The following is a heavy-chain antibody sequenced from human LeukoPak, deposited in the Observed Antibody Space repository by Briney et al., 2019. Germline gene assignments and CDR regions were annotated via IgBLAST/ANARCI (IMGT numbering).Heavy chain of an antibody. CDR2: MNPNSGNT. D-gene: IGHD2-2*01. Sequence: ASVKVSCKASGYTFTSYDINWVRHATGQGLEWMGWMNPNSGNTGYAQKFQGRVTMTRNTSISTAYMELSSLRSEDTAVYYCARTESVDCSSTCCSYYYYYYYMDVWGKGTTVTVSS. CDR1: GYTFTSYD. CDR3: ARTESVDCSSTCCSYYYYYYYMDV. J-gene: IGHJ6*03. V-gene: IGHV1-8*01.